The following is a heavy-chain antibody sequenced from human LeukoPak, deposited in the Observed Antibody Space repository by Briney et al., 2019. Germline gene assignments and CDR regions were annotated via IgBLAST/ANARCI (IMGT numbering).Heavy chain of an antibody. D-gene: IGHD3-10*01. V-gene: IGHV4-59*11. CDR1: GGSISSHY. J-gene: IGHJ6*03. CDR2: IYYSGST. CDR3: ASRFGEFYGYYMDV. Sequence: PSETLSLTCTVSGGSISSHYWSWIRQPPGKGLEGMGYIYYSGSTNYNPSLKSRVTISVDTPKNQFSLKLSSVTAADTAVYYCASRFGEFYGYYMDVWGKGTTVTVSS.